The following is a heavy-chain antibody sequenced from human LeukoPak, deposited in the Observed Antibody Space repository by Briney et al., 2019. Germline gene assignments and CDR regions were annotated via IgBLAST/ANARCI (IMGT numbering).Heavy chain of an antibody. D-gene: IGHD5-18*01. CDR2: INPSGGST. CDR1: GYTFTSYY. CDR3: ARSRYSYGRIFDY. J-gene: IGHJ4*02. Sequence: ASVKVSCKASGYTFTSYYMHWVRQAPGQGLEWVGIINPSGGSTSYAQKFQGRGTMTRDTSTSTVYMELSSLRSEDTAVYYCARSRYSYGRIFDYWGQGTLVTVSS. V-gene: IGHV1-46*01.